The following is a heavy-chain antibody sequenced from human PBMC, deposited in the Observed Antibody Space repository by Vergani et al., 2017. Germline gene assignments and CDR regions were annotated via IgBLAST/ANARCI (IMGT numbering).Heavy chain of an antibody. CDR2: INAGNGNT. CDR3: ASRDGYNSYYYGMDV. V-gene: IGHV1-3*01. Sequence: QVPLVQSGAEVKKPGASVKVSCKASGYTLTSYAMHWVRQAPGQRLEWMGWINAGNGNTKYSQKFQGRVTITRDTSASTADMELRSLRSEDTAVYYCASRDGYNSYYYGMDVWGQGTTVTVSS. CDR1: GYTLTSYA. D-gene: IGHD5-24*01. J-gene: IGHJ6*02.